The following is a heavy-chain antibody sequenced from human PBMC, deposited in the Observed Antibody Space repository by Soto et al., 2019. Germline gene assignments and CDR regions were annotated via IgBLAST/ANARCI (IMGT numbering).Heavy chain of an antibody. Sequence: EVQLVESGGGLVQPGRSLRLSCAASGFSFDDYAMHWVRQAPGKGLEWVSAISWNSGGIGYADSVKGRFTISRDNAKNSLYLQMNSPRAEDTALYYCAKDRRNTYFYGMDVWGQGTTVTVSS. J-gene: IGHJ6*02. D-gene: IGHD1-1*01. CDR2: ISWNSGGI. CDR1: GFSFDDYA. CDR3: AKDRRNTYFYGMDV. V-gene: IGHV3-9*01.